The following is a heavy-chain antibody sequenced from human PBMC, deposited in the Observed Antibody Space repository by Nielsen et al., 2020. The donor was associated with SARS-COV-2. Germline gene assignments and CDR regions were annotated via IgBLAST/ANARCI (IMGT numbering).Heavy chain of an antibody. V-gene: IGHV4-34*01. CDR2: ITDSGTA. Sequence: GSLRLSCAVYGGSFGRYYWTWIRQAPERGLEWIGEITDSGTADYNSSLRGRATISLDTSKNHISLKLSSVTAADTAVYYCARLKYDYIWGSYRYTDVWGQGTLVTVSS. CDR3: ARLKYDYIWGSYRYTDV. D-gene: IGHD3-16*02. CDR1: GGSFGRYY. J-gene: IGHJ4*02.